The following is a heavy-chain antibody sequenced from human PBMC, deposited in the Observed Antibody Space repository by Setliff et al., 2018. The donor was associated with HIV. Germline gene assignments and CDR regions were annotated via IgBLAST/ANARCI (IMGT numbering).Heavy chain of an antibody. V-gene: IGHV3-7*01. Sequence: GGSLRLSCAASGFTFSYRWMTWVRQAPGKGLEWVANIKGDGSEKYYVDSVKGRFTISRDNAKNSLYLQMNSLRADDTAVYFCARPTNIDTLYYGSQTFYMYYYGLDVWGQGTTVTVSS. D-gene: IGHD1-26*01. CDR1: GFTFSYRW. CDR3: ARPTNIDTLYYGSQTFYMYYYGLDV. CDR2: IKGDGSEK. J-gene: IGHJ6*02.